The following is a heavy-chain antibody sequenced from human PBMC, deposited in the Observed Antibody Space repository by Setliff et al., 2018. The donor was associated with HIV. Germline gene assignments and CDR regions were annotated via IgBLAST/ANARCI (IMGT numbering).Heavy chain of an antibody. Sequence: PGGSLRLSCVASGFSFSTYWMSWVRQAPGKGLEWVANIKQHGSEKYYVDSVQGRFTISRDNSKNTQYLQMNSLRAEDTALYYCVKGRSGSYHWWGQGTLVTVSS. CDR3: VKGRSGSYHW. V-gene: IGHV3-7*01. CDR2: IKQHGSEK. CDR1: GFSFSTYW. D-gene: IGHD1-26*01. J-gene: IGHJ4*02.